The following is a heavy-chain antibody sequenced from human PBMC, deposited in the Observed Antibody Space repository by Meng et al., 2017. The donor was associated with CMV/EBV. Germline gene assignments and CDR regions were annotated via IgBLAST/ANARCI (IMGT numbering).Heavy chain of an antibody. CDR2: ISYDGSNK. V-gene: IGHV3-30-3*01. CDR1: GFTFRSYA. CDR3: ARDLLKGGIAARPAGMGY. Sequence: GESLKISCAASGFTFRSYAMHWVRQAPGKGLEWVAVISYDGSNKYYADSVKGRFTISRDNSKNTLYLQMNSLRAEDTAVYYCARDLLKGGIAARPAGMGYWGQGTLVTVSS. D-gene: IGHD6-6*01. J-gene: IGHJ4*02.